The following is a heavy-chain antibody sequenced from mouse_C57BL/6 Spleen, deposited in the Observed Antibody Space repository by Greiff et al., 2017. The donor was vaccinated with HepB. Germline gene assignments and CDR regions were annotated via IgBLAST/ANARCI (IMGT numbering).Heavy chain of an antibody. CDR2: IDPSDSET. CDR3: ASGGETWFAY. J-gene: IGHJ3*01. Sequence: VQLQQSGAELVRPGSSVKLSCKASGYTFTSYWMHWVKQRPIQGLEWIGNIDPSDSETHYNQKFKDKATLTVDKSSSTAYMQLSSLTSEDSAVYYCASGGETWFAYWGQGTLVTVSA. V-gene: IGHV1-52*01. CDR1: GYTFTSYW.